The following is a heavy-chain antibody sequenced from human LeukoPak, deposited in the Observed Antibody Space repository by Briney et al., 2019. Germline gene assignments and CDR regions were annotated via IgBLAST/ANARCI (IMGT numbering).Heavy chain of an antibody. V-gene: IGHV4-4*07. J-gene: IGHJ4*02. CDR3: ARSDYGDYENDY. CDR2: IFASGST. Sequence: PGGSLRLSCAASGFTFSDYYMSWIRQPAGKGLEWIGRIFASGSTSYNPSLKSRITMSIDKSKNQFSLDLNSVTAADTAVYYCARSDYGDYENDYWGQGILVTVSS. D-gene: IGHD4-17*01. CDR1: GFTFSDYY.